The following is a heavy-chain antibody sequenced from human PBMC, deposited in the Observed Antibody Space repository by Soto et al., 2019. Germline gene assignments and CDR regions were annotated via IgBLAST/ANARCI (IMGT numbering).Heavy chain of an antibody. J-gene: IGHJ4*02. CDR1: GFTFSSYA. D-gene: IGHD6-19*01. Sequence: GGSLRLSCAASGFTFSSYAMSWVRQAPGKGLEWVSAISGSGGSTYYADSVKGRFTISRDNSKNTLYLQMNSLRAEDTAVYYCTKTRSIAVAAPWYFDYWGQGTLVTVSS. CDR2: ISGSGGST. CDR3: TKTRSIAVAAPWYFDY. V-gene: IGHV3-23*01.